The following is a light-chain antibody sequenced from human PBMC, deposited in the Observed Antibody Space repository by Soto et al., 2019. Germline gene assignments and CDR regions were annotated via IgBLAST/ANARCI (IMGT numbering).Light chain of an antibody. CDR2: DVS. CDR1: SSDVGGYNY. J-gene: IGLJ2*01. Sequence: QSVLTQPASVSGSPGQSITISCTGTSSDVGGYNYVSWYQQHPGKAPKLMIYDVSNRPSGVSNRFSVSKSGNTASLTISGLQAEDEADYYCSSYTSSSTGVVFGGGTKLTVL. V-gene: IGLV2-14*01. CDR3: SSYTSSSTGVV.